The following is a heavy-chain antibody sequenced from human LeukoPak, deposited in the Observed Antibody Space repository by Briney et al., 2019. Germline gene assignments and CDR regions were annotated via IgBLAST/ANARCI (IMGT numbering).Heavy chain of an antibody. V-gene: IGHV3-48*01. CDR3: ARDIVVWSVAGPYYYYYGMDV. D-gene: IGHD6-19*01. CDR2: ISSSGSTI. J-gene: IGHJ6*02. Sequence: PGGSLRLSCAASGFTFSSYSMNWVRQAPGKGLEWVSYISSSGSTIYYADSVKGRFTISRDNAKNSLYLQMNSLRAEDTAVYYCARDIVVWSVAGPYYYYYGMDVWGQGTTVTVSS. CDR1: GFTFSSYS.